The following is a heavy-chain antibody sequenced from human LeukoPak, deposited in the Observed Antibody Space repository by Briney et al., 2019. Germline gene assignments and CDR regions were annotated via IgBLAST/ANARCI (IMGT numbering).Heavy chain of an antibody. Sequence: GGSLRLSCAASGFTFNSYAMSGVRQAPEKGLGWVSAISGSGGYTYYADSVKGRFTISRDNSKNTLYLQMNSLRAEDTAVYYCAKEASGSYYRDYFDYWGQGTLVTVSS. J-gene: IGHJ4*02. CDR3: AKEASGSYYRDYFDY. CDR1: GFTFNSYA. CDR2: ISGSGGYT. D-gene: IGHD1-26*01. V-gene: IGHV3-23*01.